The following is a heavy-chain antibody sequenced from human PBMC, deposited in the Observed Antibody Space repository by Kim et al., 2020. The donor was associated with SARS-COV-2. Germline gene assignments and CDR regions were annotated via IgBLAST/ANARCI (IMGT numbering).Heavy chain of an antibody. D-gene: IGHD3-10*01. Sequence: GGSLRLSCAASGFTFSTYSMSWVRQAPGKGLEWVSDIGYSDGKTFYADSVKGRFTISRDNSKNTLYLQMNSLRAEDTAVYYCAKHYSGNYFDYWDLGTQVTVNS. CDR2: IGYSDGKT. CDR1: GFTFSTYS. CDR3: AKHYSGNYFDY. J-gene: IGHJ4*02. V-gene: IGHV3-23*01.